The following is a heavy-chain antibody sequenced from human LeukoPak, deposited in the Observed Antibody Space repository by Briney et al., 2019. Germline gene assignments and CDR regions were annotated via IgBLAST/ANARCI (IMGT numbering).Heavy chain of an antibody. Sequence: SVKVSCKASGGTFSSYAISWVRQAPGQGLEWMRGIIPIFGTANYAQKFQGRVTITADESTSTAYMELSSLRSEDTAVYYCARYVVVGGPYYYYGMDVWGKGTTVTVSS. CDR1: GGTFSSYA. CDR2: IIPIFGTA. D-gene: IGHD2-2*01. V-gene: IGHV1-69*01. J-gene: IGHJ6*04. CDR3: ARYVVVGGPYYYYGMDV.